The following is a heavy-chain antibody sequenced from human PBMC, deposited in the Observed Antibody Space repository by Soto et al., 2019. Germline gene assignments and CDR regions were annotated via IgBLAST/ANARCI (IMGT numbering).Heavy chain of an antibody. V-gene: IGHV3-33*01. J-gene: IGHJ2*01. CDR1: GFTFSSYG. Sequence: QVQLVESGGGVVQPGRSLRLSCAASGFTFSSYGMHWVRQAPGKGLEWVAVIWYDGSIKYYADSVKGRFTISRDNSKNTLYLQMNSLRAEDTALYYCVRGPRKPWYFDLWGRGTLVTVSS. CDR3: VRGPRKPWYFDL. CDR2: IWYDGSIK.